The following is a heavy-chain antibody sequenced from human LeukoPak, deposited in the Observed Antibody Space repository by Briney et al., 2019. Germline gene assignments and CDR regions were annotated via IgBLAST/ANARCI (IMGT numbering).Heavy chain of an antibody. CDR1: GGSFSGYY. CDR2: INHSGST. D-gene: IGHD6-13*01. Sequence: PSETLSLICAVYGGSFSGYYWSWIRHPPGKGLEWSGEINHSGSTNYNPSLKSRVTISVDTSKNQCSLKLSSVTAADTAVYYCARGPRVAAARTRFDYWGQGTLVTVSS. J-gene: IGHJ4*02. V-gene: IGHV4-34*01. CDR3: ARGPRVAAARTRFDY.